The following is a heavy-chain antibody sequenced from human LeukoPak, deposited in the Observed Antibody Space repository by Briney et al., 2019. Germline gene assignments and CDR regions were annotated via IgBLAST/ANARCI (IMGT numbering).Heavy chain of an antibody. CDR1: GFSFTSYY. Sequence: ASVKVSCKASGFSFTSYYMHWVRQAPGQGLEWMGLINPSGSSTSYTQEFQGRVTMTRDMSTSTVNLELNSLRSEDTAVYYCASAITIYGVVDYWGQGTLVTVSS. J-gene: IGHJ4*02. CDR2: INPSGSST. D-gene: IGHD3-3*01. CDR3: ASAITIYGVVDY. V-gene: IGHV1-46*01.